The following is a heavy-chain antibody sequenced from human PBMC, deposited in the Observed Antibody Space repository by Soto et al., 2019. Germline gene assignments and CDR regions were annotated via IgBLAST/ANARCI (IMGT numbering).Heavy chain of an antibody. J-gene: IGHJ1*01. CDR2: ISYDGSNK. CDR3: AKDTRDYVWGSYRFGLQH. D-gene: IGHD3-16*02. V-gene: IGHV3-30*18. CDR1: GFTFSSYG. Sequence: GGSLRLSCAASGFTFSSYGMHWVRQAPGKGLERVAVISYDGSNKYYADSVRGRFTISRDNSKNTLYLQMNSLRAEDTAVYYCAKDTRDYVWGSYRFGLQHWGQGTLVTVSS.